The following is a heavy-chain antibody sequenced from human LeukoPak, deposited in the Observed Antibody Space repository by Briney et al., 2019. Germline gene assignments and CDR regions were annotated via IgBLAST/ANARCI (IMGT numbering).Heavy chain of an antibody. CDR2: IDRDGSRI. CDR3: VRGNDYGGPHY. J-gene: IGHJ4*02. V-gene: IGHV3-74*01. Sequence: GGSLRLSCAVSGFTFSSYWMHWVRQAPGKGLVWVSRIDRDGSRINYADSVKGRFTISRDNGKNTLFPQMNSLRAEDAAVYYCVRGNDYGGPHYWGQGTLVTVSS. D-gene: IGHD4-23*01. CDR1: GFTFSSYW.